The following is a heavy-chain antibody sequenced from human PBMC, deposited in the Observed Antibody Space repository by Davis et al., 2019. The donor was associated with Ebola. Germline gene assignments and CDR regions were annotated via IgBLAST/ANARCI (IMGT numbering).Heavy chain of an antibody. CDR2: IYSGGST. J-gene: IGHJ4*02. V-gene: IGHV3-53*01. CDR1: GFTVSSNY. CDR3: ARDTWGAEV. Sequence: GKSLKISCAASGFTVSSNYMSWVRQAPGKGLEWVSVIYSGGSTYYADSVKGRFTISRDNAKNTLYLQMNSLRAEDTAVYYCARDTWGAEVWGQGTLVTVSS. D-gene: IGHD3-16*01.